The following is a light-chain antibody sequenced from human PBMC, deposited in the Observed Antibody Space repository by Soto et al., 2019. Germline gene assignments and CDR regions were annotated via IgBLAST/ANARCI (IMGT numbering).Light chain of an antibody. CDR2: DAS. CDR1: QSVSSY. V-gene: IGKV3-11*01. J-gene: IGKJ4*01. CDR3: QQRSTALT. Sequence: EIVLTQSPATLSLSPGERATLSCRASQSVSSYLAWYQQKPGQAPRLLIYDASNRATGIPARFSGSGSGTDFTITISSLEPEYFAVYYCQQRSTALTFGRGTKVEIK.